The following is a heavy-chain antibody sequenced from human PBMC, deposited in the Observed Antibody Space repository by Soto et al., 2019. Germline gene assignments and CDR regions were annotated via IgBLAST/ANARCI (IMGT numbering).Heavy chain of an antibody. Sequence: SETLSLTCAVYGGSFSGYYWSWIRQPPGKGLEWIGSIYYSGSTYYNPSLKSRVTISVDASKNQFSLKLSSVTAADTAVYYCARHGRMMMIPRHYYGMDFWGPGTSVTLSS. CDR2: IYYSGST. D-gene: IGHD3-16*01. J-gene: IGHJ6*02. CDR3: ARHGRMMMIPRHYYGMDF. CDR1: GGSFSGYY. V-gene: IGHV4-34*01.